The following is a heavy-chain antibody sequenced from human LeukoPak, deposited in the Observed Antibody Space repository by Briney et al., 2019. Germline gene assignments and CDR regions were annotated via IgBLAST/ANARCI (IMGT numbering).Heavy chain of an antibody. CDR3: ARETLDY. CDR2: ISYDASSK. CDR1: GFTFSSYA. J-gene: IGHJ4*02. Sequence: PGRSLRLSCAASGFTFSSYAMHWVRQAPGKGLEWVAVISYDASSKYYTDSVKGRFTISRDNSKNTLYLQMNTLRADDTAVYYCARETLDYWGQGTLVTVSS. V-gene: IGHV3-30-3*01.